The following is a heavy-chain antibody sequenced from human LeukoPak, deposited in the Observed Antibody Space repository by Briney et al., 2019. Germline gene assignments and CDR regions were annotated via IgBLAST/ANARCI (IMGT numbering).Heavy chain of an antibody. CDR3: ASGRYNPYYYYYYYMDV. V-gene: IGHV4-39*07. CDR2: IYYSGST. CDR1: GGSISSSSYY. D-gene: IGHD3-16*02. J-gene: IGHJ6*03. Sequence: SETLSLTCTVSGGSISSSSYYWGWIRQPPGKGLEWIGSIYYSGSTYYNPSLKSRVTISVDTSKNQFSLKLSSVTAADTAVYYCASGRYNPYYYYYYYMDVWGKGTTVTISS.